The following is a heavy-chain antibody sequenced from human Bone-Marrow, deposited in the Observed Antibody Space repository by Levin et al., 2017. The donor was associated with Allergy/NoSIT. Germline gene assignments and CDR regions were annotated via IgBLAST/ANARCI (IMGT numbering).Heavy chain of an antibody. Sequence: GESLKISCKASGYTFTSYAMHWVRQAPGQRLEWMGWINAGNGNTKYSQKFQGRVTITRDTSASTAYMELSSLRSEDTAVYYCARDGASGYDTNYYYYGMDGWGQGTTVTVSS. V-gene: IGHV1-3*01. CDR2: INAGNGNT. CDR1: GYTFTSYA. D-gene: IGHD5-12*01. J-gene: IGHJ6*02. CDR3: ARDGASGYDTNYYYYGMDG.